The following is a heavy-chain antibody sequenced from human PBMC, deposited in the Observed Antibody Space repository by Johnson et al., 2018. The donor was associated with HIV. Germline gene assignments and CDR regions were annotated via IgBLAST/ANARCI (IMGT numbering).Heavy chain of an antibody. Sequence: VQLVESGGGVVQPGRSLRLSCAASGFTVSSNSMTWVRQAPGKGLEWVSLIYRGGSTYYADSVKGRFTISRDNSKNTLYLQMNSLRAEYTAVYYCARSGYCTTSSCTDDAFDIWGQGTMVTVSS. J-gene: IGHJ3*02. D-gene: IGHD2-2*01. CDR2: IYRGGST. CDR3: ARSGYCTTSSCTDDAFDI. CDR1: GFTVSSNS. V-gene: IGHV3-66*01.